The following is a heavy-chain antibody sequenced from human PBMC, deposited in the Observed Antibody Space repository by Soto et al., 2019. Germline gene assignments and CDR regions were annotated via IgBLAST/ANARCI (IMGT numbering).Heavy chain of an antibody. Sequence: SETLSLTCTVSGDSISSYYWSWIRQPPGKGLEWIGYIYYSGSTNYNPSLKSRVTISVDTSKNQFSLKLSSVTAADMAVYYCARGYCGGDCYRKTYYFDYWGQGTLVTVSS. CDR1: GDSISSYY. CDR3: ARGYCGGDCYRKTYYFDY. V-gene: IGHV4-59*01. J-gene: IGHJ4*02. CDR2: IYYSGST. D-gene: IGHD2-21*02.